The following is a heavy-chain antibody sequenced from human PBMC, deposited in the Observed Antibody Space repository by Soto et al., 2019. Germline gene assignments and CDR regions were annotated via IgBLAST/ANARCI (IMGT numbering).Heavy chain of an antibody. CDR1: SGSISSSNW. CDR2: IYHSGST. D-gene: IGHD3-16*01. J-gene: IGHJ4*02. V-gene: IGHV4-4*02. CDR3: ARGGPDPYYFDY. Sequence: SETLSLTCTVSSGSISSSNWWSWVRQPPGKGLEWIGEIYHSGSTNYNPSLKSRVTISVDKSKNQFSLKLSSVTAADTAVYYCARGGPDPYYFDYWGQGTLVTVSS.